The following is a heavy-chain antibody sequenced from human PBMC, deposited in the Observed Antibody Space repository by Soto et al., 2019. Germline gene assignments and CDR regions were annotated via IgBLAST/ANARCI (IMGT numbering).Heavy chain of an antibody. CDR2: ISYDGSNK. Sequence: QVQLVESGGGVVQPGRSLRLSCAASGFTFSSYGMHWVRQAPGKGLEWVAVISYDGSNKYYADSVKDRFTISRDNSKNTLYLQMNSLRAEDTAVYYCAKDRHVLLWFGELLGIDYWGQGTLVTVSS. CDR1: GFTFSSYG. CDR3: AKDRHVLLWFGELLGIDY. V-gene: IGHV3-30*18. J-gene: IGHJ4*02. D-gene: IGHD3-10*01.